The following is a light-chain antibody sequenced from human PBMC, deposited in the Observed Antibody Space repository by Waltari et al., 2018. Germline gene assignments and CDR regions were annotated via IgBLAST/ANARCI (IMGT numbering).Light chain of an antibody. J-gene: IGKJ4*01. CDR2: DAS. Sequence: EILLTQSPATLSLSPGERATLSCRASQSVGIYLAWYQQKPGQAPRLLIYDASNRATGIPARFSGSGSGTDFTLTISSLEPEDFAVYYCQQYGSSPLTFGGGTKVEIK. CDR1: QSVGIY. CDR3: QQYGSSPLT. V-gene: IGKV3-11*01.